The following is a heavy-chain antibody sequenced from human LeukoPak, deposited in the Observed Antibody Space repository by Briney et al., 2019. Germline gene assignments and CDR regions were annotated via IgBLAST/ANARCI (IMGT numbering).Heavy chain of an antibody. Sequence: ASVKVSCKASGYTFTSYGISWVRQAPGQGLEWMGWVSAFDNNTNYAQKLQGRVTMTTDTSTSTAYMELRSLRSDDTAVYHCARGCNSCYEPYYYYYVDVWGKGTTVTVSS. J-gene: IGHJ6*03. CDR2: VSAFDNNT. V-gene: IGHV1-18*01. CDR3: ARGCNSCYEPYYYYYVDV. D-gene: IGHD2-2*01. CDR1: GYTFTSYG.